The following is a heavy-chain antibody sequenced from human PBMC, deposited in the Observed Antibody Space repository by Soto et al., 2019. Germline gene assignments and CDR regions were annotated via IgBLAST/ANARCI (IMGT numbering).Heavy chain of an antibody. CDR3: TTDHLYELVDYYGIDV. CDR1: GFTFSNAW. Sequence: PGGSLRLSCAASGFTFSNAWMSWVRQAPGKGLEWVGRIKSKTDGGTTDYAAPVKGRFTISRDDSKNTLYLQMNSLKTEDTAVYSCTTDHLYELVDYYGIDVWGPGHPVTVYS. D-gene: IGHD2-8*01. V-gene: IGHV3-15*01. J-gene: IGHJ6*02. CDR2: IKSKTDGGTT.